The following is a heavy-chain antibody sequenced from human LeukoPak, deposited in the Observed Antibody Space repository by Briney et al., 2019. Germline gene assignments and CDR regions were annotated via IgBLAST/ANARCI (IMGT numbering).Heavy chain of an antibody. Sequence: PSETLSLTCAVYGGSFSGYYWSWIRQPPGKGLEWIGEINHSGSTNYNPSLKSRVTISVDTSKNQFSLKLSSVTAADTAVYYCKVVVPAPIGAFDIWGQGTMVTVSS. CDR2: INHSGST. CDR1: GGSFSGYY. V-gene: IGHV4-34*01. D-gene: IGHD2-2*01. J-gene: IGHJ3*02. CDR3: KVVVPAPIGAFDI.